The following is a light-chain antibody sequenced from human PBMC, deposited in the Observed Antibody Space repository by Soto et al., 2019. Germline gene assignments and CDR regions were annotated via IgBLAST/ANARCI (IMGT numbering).Light chain of an antibody. Sequence: DIQMTQSPTSLSAYVGDRVTITCQASQDISNYLNWYQQKPGKAPKLLIYDASNLETGVPSRFSGCGSGTDFTFTISSLHPEDIATYYCQQYDNLPMTFGQGTRLEIK. J-gene: IGKJ5*01. CDR1: QDISNY. CDR2: DAS. V-gene: IGKV1-33*01. CDR3: QQYDNLPMT.